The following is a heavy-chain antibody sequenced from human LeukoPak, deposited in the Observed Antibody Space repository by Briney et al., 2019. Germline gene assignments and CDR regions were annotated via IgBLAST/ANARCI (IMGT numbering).Heavy chain of an antibody. CDR1: GFSFSKYG. CDR2: IWYDGSQR. V-gene: IGHV3-33*01. CDR3: AIENFDSGGPGSGSPAFDI. Sequence: GRSLRLSCAASGFSFSKYGLHWVRQAPGKGLQWVAKIWYDGSQRYYVDSVKGRFTIYRDSSKNTMFLQMNSLTDEDTAVYYCAIENFDSGGPGSGSPAFDIWGQGTMVSVSS. J-gene: IGHJ3*02. D-gene: IGHD3-22*01.